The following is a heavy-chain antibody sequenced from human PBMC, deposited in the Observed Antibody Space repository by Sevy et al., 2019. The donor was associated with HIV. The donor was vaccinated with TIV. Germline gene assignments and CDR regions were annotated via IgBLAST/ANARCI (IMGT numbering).Heavy chain of an antibody. J-gene: IGHJ4*02. V-gene: IGHV3-23*01. CDR1: GFTFSSYV. Sequence: GGSLRLSCAASGFTFSSYVMSWVRQAPGKGLEWVSGIRVGGGNTYYADSGKGRFTISRDNSKNTLYLQMNSLRAEDTAVYYCAKGAGSSWPRYYFDYWGQGTLVTVSS. D-gene: IGHD6-13*01. CDR3: AKGAGSSWPRYYFDY. CDR2: IRVGGGNT.